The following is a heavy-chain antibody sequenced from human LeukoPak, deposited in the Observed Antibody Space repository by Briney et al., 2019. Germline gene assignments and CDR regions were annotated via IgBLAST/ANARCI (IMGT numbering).Heavy chain of an antibody. CDR2: VNNDGSGT. Sequence: GGSLRPSCAASGFTFNNNWMNWVRQAPGKGLVWVSRVNNDGSGTIYADSVKGRLTISRDNAKNTLYLEMNGLRAEDTAIYYCTGGGAAATFDFWGQGTLVTVSS. CDR1: GFTFNNNW. CDR3: TGGGAAATFDF. D-gene: IGHD6-13*01. J-gene: IGHJ4*02. V-gene: IGHV3-74*01.